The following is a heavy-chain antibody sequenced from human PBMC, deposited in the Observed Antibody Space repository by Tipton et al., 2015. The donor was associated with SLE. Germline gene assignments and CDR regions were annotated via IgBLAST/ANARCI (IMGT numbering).Heavy chain of an antibody. J-gene: IGHJ4*02. CDR2: ISHSGTT. Sequence: PGLVKPSETLSLRCDVSGGSITIGDYWWGWIRQSPGKGLEWIASISHSGTTYYNPSLKSRVTISIDTSENHFSLRLSSVTAADTAVYYCARDIGWGLSMVLGYWGQGALVTVSS. D-gene: IGHD3-10*01. CDR1: GGSITIGDYW. V-gene: IGHV4-39*07. CDR3: ARDIGWGLSMVLGY.